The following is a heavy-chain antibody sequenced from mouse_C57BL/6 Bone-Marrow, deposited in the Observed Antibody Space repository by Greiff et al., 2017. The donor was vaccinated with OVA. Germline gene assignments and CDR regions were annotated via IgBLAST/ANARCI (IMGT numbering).Heavy chain of an antibody. CDR1: GYTFTSYG. J-gene: IGHJ3*01. CDR2: IYPRSGNT. CDR3: ARSYDGYYRFAY. D-gene: IGHD2-3*01. Sequence: QVQLKESGAELARPGASVKLSCKASGYTFTSYGISWVKQRTGQGLEWIGEIYPRSGNTYYNEKFKGKATLTADKSSSTAYMELRSLTSEDSAVYFCARSYDGYYRFAYWGQGTLVTVSA. V-gene: IGHV1-81*01.